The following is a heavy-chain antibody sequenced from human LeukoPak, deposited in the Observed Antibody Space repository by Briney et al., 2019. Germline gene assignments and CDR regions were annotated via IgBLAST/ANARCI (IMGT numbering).Heavy chain of an antibody. CDR1: GYTFTSYY. CDR2: INPSGGST. Sequence: SSVKVSCKASGYTFTSYYIDWVRQAPGQGLDWMGVINPSGGSTRYAQKFQGRVTMTGDPSTRTVYMELSSLTSDDAAVYYCARGTTDAYWGQGTPVTVSS. D-gene: IGHD1-1*01. V-gene: IGHV1-46*01. J-gene: IGHJ4*02. CDR3: ARGTTDAY.